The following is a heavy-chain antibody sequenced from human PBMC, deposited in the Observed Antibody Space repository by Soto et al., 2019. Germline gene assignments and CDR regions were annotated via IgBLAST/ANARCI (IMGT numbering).Heavy chain of an antibody. CDR1: GGTFSSYA. CDR2: IIPIFGTA. Sequence: ASVKVSCKASGGTFSSYAISWVLQAPGQGLEWMGGIIPIFGTANYAQKFQGRVTITADKSTSTAYMELSSLRSEDTAVYYCADYYDSSGYYRYWGQGTLVTVSS. D-gene: IGHD3-22*01. J-gene: IGHJ4*02. CDR3: ADYYDSSGYYRY. V-gene: IGHV1-69*06.